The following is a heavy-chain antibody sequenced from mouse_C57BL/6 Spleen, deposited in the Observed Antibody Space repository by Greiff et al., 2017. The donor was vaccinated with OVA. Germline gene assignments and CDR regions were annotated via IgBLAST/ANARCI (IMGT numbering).Heavy chain of an antibody. Sequence: VKLVESGGGLVQPSQSLSITCTVSGFSLTSYGVHWVRQSPGKGLEWLGVIWSGGSTDYNAAFISRLSISKDNSKSQVFFKMNSLQADDTAIYYSARRVYDNSYFDYWGQGTTLTVSS. CDR3: ARRVYDNSYFDY. D-gene: IGHD2-1*01. CDR2: IWSGGST. CDR1: GFSLTSYG. J-gene: IGHJ2*01. V-gene: IGHV2-2*01.